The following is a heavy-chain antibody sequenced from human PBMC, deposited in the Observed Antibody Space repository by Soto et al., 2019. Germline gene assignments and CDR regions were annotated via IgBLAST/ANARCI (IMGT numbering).Heavy chain of an antibody. CDR2: INHSGST. Sequence: PSETLSLTCAVYGGSFSGYYWSWIRQPPGKGLEWIGEINHSGSTNYNPSLKSRVTIPVDTSKNQFSLKLSSVTAADTAVYYCARAGIAAAGGVDYWGQGTLVTVSS. CDR1: GGSFSGYY. V-gene: IGHV4-34*01. J-gene: IGHJ4*02. D-gene: IGHD6-13*01. CDR3: ARAGIAAAGGVDY.